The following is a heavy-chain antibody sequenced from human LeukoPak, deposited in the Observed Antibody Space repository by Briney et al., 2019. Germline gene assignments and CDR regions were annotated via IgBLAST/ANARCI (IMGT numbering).Heavy chain of an antibody. CDR3: ASRMYYYDSSGYYHRGVYYGMDV. CDR2: IYYSGST. CDR1: GGSISSYY. V-gene: IGHV4-59*01. Sequence: PSETLSLTCTVSGGSISSYYWSWIRQPPGKGLEWIGYIYYSGSTNYNPSLKSRVTISVDTSKNQFSLKLSSVTAADTAVYYCASRMYYYDSSGYYHRGVYYGMDVWGQGTTVTVSS. J-gene: IGHJ6*02. D-gene: IGHD3-22*01.